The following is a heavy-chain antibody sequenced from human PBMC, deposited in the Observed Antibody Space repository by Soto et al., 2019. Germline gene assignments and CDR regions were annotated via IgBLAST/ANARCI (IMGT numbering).Heavy chain of an antibody. V-gene: IGHV4-39*01. J-gene: IGHJ5*02. CDR3: ARHSLSPGPNWFDP. CDR2: IYYSVST. Sequence: PSETLSLTCTVSGGSISSSSYYWGWIRQPPGKRMEWIGSIYYSVSTYYNPSLKSRVTISVDTSKNQFSLKLSSVTAADTAVYYCARHSLSPGPNWFDPWGQGTLVTVSS. D-gene: IGHD3-10*01. CDR1: GGSISSSSYY.